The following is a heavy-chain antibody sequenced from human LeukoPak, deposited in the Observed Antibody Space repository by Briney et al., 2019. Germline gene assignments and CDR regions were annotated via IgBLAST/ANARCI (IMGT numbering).Heavy chain of an antibody. Sequence: ASVKVSCKASGGTFSSYGISWVRQAPGQGLEWMGRISPIFEIANYAQKFQGRVTITADKSTSTAYMELSSLRSEDSAIYYCAREFKQSNWNDGHWFDPWGQGTLATVSS. CDR1: GGTFSSYG. D-gene: IGHD1-20*01. CDR2: ISPIFEIA. J-gene: IGHJ5*02. V-gene: IGHV1-69*04. CDR3: AREFKQSNWNDGHWFDP.